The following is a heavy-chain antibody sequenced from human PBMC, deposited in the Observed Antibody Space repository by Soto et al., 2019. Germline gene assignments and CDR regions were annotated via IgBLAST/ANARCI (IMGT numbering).Heavy chain of an antibody. J-gene: IGHJ4*02. Sequence: QVQLVQSGAEVKKPGASVKVSCKASGYTFTGHYIHWVRQAPEQGPEWMGEISCESGGTKFAQKFQGRGTMTRDTSITTVYMELSNLSPDDTAVYYGGRGRNGQLGVFYWGQGTLVTVSS. V-gene: IGHV1-2*02. CDR1: GYTFTGHY. D-gene: IGHD1-1*01. CDR3: GRGRNGQLGVFY. CDR2: ISCESGGT.